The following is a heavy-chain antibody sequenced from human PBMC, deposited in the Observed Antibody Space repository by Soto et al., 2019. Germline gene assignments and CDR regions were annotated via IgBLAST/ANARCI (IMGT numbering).Heavy chain of an antibody. CDR2: ISGSGGST. D-gene: IGHD3-9*01. V-gene: IGHV3-23*01. CDR1: GFTFSSYA. Sequence: EVQLLESGGGLVQPGGSLRLSCAASGFTFSSYAMSWVRQAPGKGLEGVSAISGSGGSTYYADSVKGRFTISRDNSKNTLYLQMNSLRADDTAVYYCAKVEATRDPDILTGYLVYWGQGTLVTVSS. CDR3: AKVEATRDPDILTGYLVY. J-gene: IGHJ4*02.